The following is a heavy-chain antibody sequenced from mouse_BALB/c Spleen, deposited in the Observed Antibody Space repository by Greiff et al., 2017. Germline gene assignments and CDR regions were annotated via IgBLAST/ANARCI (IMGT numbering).Heavy chain of an antibody. CDR1: GFTFNTYA. CDR3: VRQSADY. Sequence: DVMLVESGGGLVQPKGSLKLSCAASGFTFNTYAMNWVRQAPGKGLEWVARIRSKSNNYATYYADSVKDRFTISRDDSQSMLYLQMNNLKTEDTAMYYCVRQSADYWGQGTTLTVSS. V-gene: IGHV10-1*02. CDR2: IRSKSNNYAT. J-gene: IGHJ2*01.